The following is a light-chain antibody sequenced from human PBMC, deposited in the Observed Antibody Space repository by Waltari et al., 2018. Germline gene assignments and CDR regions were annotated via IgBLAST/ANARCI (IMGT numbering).Light chain of an antibody. CDR3: NSRDSSGNHRIVV. V-gene: IGLV3-19*01. CDR2: GKN. Sequence: SSELTQDPAVSVALGQTVRITCQGDSLRSYYASWYQQKPGQAPVLVIYGKNNRPSGIPDRFSGSSSGNTASLTITGAQAEDEADYYCNSRDSSGNHRIVVFGGGTKLTVL. CDR1: SLRSYY. J-gene: IGLJ2*01.